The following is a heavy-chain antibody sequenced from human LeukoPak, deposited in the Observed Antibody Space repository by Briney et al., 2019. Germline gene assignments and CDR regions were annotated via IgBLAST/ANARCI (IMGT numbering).Heavy chain of an antibody. CDR3: ARVVKGYWYFDL. CDR1: VGSISSYY. Sequence: SETLSLTCTVSVGSISSYYWSWIRQPPGKGLEWIGYIYYSGSTNYNPSLKSRVTISVDTSKNQFSLKLSSVTAADAAVYYCARVVKGYWYFDLWGRGTLVTVSS. J-gene: IGHJ2*01. D-gene: IGHD2/OR15-2a*01. CDR2: IYYSGST. V-gene: IGHV4-59*01.